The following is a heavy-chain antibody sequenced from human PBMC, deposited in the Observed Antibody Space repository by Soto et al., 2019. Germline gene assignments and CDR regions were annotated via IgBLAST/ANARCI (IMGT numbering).Heavy chain of an antibody. Sequence: GGPLRLSCAASGFTFSSYGMHWVRQAPGKGLEWVAVISYDGSNKYYADSVKGRFTISRDNSKNTLYLQMNSLRAEDTAVYYCAKDRDFWSGYYKYYFDYWGQGTLVTVSS. CDR2: ISYDGSNK. CDR3: AKDRDFWSGYYKYYFDY. CDR1: GFTFSSYG. V-gene: IGHV3-30*18. J-gene: IGHJ4*02. D-gene: IGHD3-3*01.